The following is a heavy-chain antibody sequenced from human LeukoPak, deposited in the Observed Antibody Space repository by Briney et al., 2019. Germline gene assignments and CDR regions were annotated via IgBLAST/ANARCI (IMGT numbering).Heavy chain of an antibody. D-gene: IGHD4-17*01. CDR1: GFIFSSYA. J-gene: IGHJ4*02. Sequence: PGGSLRLSCAASGFIFSSYAMNWVRQAPGKGVEWFSAISGSGGSPYYADSVKGRFTISRDNSKNTLFLQMNSLRAEDTAVYCCAKGYTVTTTLVDYWGQGTLVTVSS. CDR3: AKGYTVTTTLVDY. V-gene: IGHV3-23*01. CDR2: ISGSGGSP.